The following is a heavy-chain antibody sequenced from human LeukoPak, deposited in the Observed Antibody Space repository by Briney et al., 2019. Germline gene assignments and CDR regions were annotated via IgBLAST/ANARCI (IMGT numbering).Heavy chain of an antibody. J-gene: IGHJ5*02. CDR1: GFTFSGSA. V-gene: IGHV3-73*01. CDR2: IDKKDKGYATAT. D-gene: IGHD1-26*01. Sequence: GRSLRLSCAASGFTFSGSAIHWVRQSSGEGLEWVGQIDKKDKGYATATAYAASVKGRFTISRDASINTAYLQMKSLKTEDTALYYCTRDSGTYNWFDPWGQGSLVTVSS. CDR3: TRDSGTYNWFDP.